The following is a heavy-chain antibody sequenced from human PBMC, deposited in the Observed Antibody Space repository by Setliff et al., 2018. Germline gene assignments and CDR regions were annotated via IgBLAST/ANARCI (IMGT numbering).Heavy chain of an antibody. CDR3: ARAPLMVVVLPDAHRFDP. J-gene: IGHJ5*02. D-gene: IGHD2-15*01. CDR1: GGTFSSYG. Sequence: SVKVSCKASGGTFSSYGISWVRQAPGQGLEWMGGTIPIFGTTNYAQKFQGRVTIITDESTTTAYMELSSLRSDDTALYYCARAPLMVVVLPDAHRFDPWGQGTLVTVSS. CDR2: TIPIFGTT. V-gene: IGHV1-69*05.